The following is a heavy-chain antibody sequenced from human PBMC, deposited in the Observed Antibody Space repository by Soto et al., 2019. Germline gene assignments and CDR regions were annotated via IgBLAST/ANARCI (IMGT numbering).Heavy chain of an antibody. CDR3: ARAQLATVTTYYFDY. J-gene: IGHJ4*02. D-gene: IGHD4-17*01. CDR1: GFTFSDYY. Sequence: TGGSLRLSCAASGFTFSDYYMSWIRQAPGKGLEWVSYISSSGSTIYYADSVKGRFTISRDNAKNSLYLQMNSLRAEDTAVYYCARAQLATVTTYYFDYWGQGTLVTVSS. CDR2: ISSSGSTI. V-gene: IGHV3-11*01.